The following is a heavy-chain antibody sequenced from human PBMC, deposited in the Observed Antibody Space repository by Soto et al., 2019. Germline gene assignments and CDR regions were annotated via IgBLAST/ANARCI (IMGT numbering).Heavy chain of an antibody. V-gene: IGHV4-61*08. CDR2: AERD. CDR1: GDSVTSGVAW. D-gene: IGHD1-20*01. J-gene: IGHJ4*02. Sequence: QVQLQESGPGLVKPSETLSLTCTVSGDSVTSGVAWWGWIRLPPGKGLEWIGYAERDGSNPSLKSRALISVDTSKNQFSLRLTSVTAADTAVYYCARDKKTWYHFDTWGPGISVTVSA. CDR3: ARDKKTWYHFDT.